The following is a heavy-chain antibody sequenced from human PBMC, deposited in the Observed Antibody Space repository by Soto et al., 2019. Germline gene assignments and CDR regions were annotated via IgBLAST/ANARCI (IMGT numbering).Heavy chain of an antibody. CDR2: IDPSDSYT. D-gene: IGHD2-2*01. CDR1: GYSFTSYW. CDR3: ARRCSSTSCSQPRDYYYYGMDV. Sequence: PGESLKISCNGSGYSFTSYWISWVRQMPGKGLEWMGRIDPSDSYTNYSPSFQGHVTISADKSISTAYLQWSSLKASDTAMYYCARRCSSTSCSQPRDYYYYGMDVWGQGTTVTVS. V-gene: IGHV5-10-1*01. J-gene: IGHJ6*02.